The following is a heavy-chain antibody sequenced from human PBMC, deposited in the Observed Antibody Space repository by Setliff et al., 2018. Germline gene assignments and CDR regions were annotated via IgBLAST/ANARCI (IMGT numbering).Heavy chain of an antibody. CDR3: ARAPLESGDNYGQGHYFDY. Sequence: GASVKVSCKASGYTFTTYYMHWVRQAPGQGLEWMGIINPSGGYANYAQKFQGRVTMTRDTSTSTVYMELSSLRSEDTAVDYCARAPLESGDNYGQGHYFDYWGQGTLVTVSS. J-gene: IGHJ4*02. CDR1: GYTFTTYY. V-gene: IGHV1-46*01. CDR2: INPSGGYA. D-gene: IGHD5-18*01.